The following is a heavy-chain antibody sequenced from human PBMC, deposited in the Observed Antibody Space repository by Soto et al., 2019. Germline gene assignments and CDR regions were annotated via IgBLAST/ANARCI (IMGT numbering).Heavy chain of an antibody. CDR3: TRDASRDSSARGWFDP. V-gene: IGHV3-21*01. CDR2: ISSNSAYI. J-gene: IGHJ5*02. CDR1: GFTFRSFT. D-gene: IGHD6-13*01. Sequence: GGSLRLSCAASGFTFRSFTMNWVRQAPGKGLEWVSTISSNSAYIYYTDALRGRFTVSRDNAKNSLHLQMNSLRAEDTAVYYCTRDASRDSSARGWFDPWGPGTLVTVSS.